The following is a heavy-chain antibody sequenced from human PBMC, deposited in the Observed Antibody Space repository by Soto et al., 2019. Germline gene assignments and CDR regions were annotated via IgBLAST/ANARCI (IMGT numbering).Heavy chain of an antibody. Sequence: QVQLQESGPGLVKPSETLSLTCTVSGGSISSYYWSWIRQPPGKGLEWIGYIYNSGSTNYNPSLKSRVTISVAMSKNQFSLKLNSVTAADTAVYYCARHESSGWYYFDYWGQGTLVTVSS. CDR3: ARHESSGWYYFDY. V-gene: IGHV4-59*08. CDR2: IYNSGST. J-gene: IGHJ4*02. D-gene: IGHD6-19*01. CDR1: GGSISSYY.